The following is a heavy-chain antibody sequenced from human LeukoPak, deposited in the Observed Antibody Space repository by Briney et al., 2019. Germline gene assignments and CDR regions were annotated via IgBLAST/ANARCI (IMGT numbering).Heavy chain of an antibody. Sequence: GGSLRLSCAASGFTFSSYWMSWVRQAPGKELEWVANIKQDGSEKYYVDSVKGRFTISRDNAKNSLYLQMNSLGAEDTAVYYCARDTKEQWLETRRYYYYYYMDVWGKGTTATVSS. CDR2: IKQDGSEK. V-gene: IGHV3-7*01. D-gene: IGHD6-19*01. J-gene: IGHJ6*03. CDR1: GFTFSSYW. CDR3: ARDTKEQWLETRRYYYYYYMDV.